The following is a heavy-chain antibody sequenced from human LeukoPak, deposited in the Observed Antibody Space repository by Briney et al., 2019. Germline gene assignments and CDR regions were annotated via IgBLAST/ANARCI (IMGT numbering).Heavy chain of an antibody. CDR1: GGTFSSYA. J-gene: IGHJ4*02. Sequence: GSSVKVSCKASGGTFSSYALSWVRQAPGQGLEWVGGIIPIFGTTNYAQKFQGRVTITADKSTSTAYMELSSLRSEDTAVYYCARDRGTGLIDYWGQGTLVTVSS. CDR3: ARDRGTGLIDY. V-gene: IGHV1-69*06. CDR2: IIPIFGTT. D-gene: IGHD1-1*01.